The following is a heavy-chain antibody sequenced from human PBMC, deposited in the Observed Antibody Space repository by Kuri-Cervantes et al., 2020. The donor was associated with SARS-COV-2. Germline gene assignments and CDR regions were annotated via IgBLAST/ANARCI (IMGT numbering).Heavy chain of an antibody. Sequence: GGSLRLSCAASGFTVSSNYMSWVRQAPGKGLEWVSVSYSGGSTYYADSVKGRFTISRDNSKNTLYLQVNSLRAEDTAVYYCATEHRGSYGPMMYYYMDVWGQGTTV. J-gene: IGHJ6*03. D-gene: IGHD1-26*01. CDR3: ATEHRGSYGPMMYYYMDV. V-gene: IGHV3-53*01. CDR2: SYSGGST. CDR1: GFTVSSNY.